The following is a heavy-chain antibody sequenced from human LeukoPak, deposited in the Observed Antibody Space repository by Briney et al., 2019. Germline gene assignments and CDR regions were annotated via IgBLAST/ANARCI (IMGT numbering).Heavy chain of an antibody. Sequence: PSETLSLTCTVSGESISGFYWTWIRQPPGKGLEWIGYIYYSGSTNYNPSLKSRVTISVDTSKNQFSLNLSSVTAADTAVYYCAREGYCSGTSCYNFNYWGQGTLVTVSS. CDR3: AREGYCSGTSCYNFNY. CDR2: IYYSGST. J-gene: IGHJ4*02. CDR1: GESISGFY. V-gene: IGHV4-59*12. D-gene: IGHD2-2*02.